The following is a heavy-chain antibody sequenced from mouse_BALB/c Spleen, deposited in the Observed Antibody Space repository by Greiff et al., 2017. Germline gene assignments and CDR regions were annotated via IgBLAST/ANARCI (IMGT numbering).Heavy chain of an antibody. Sequence: EVQLQQSGTVLARPGASVKMSCKASGYTFTSYWMHWVKQRPGQGLEWIGAIYPGNSDTSYNQKFKGKAKLTAVTSTSTAYMELSSLTNEDSAVYYCTRGDYDGAWFAYWGQGTLVTVSA. CDR2: IYPGNSDT. D-gene: IGHD2-4*01. CDR3: TRGDYDGAWFAY. J-gene: IGHJ3*01. CDR1: GYTFTSYW. V-gene: IGHV1-5*01.